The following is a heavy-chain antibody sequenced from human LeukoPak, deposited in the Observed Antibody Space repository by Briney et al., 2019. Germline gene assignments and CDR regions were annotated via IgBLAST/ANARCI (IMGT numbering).Heavy chain of an antibody. CDR3: ARERVGGNWNDVAVFDY. J-gene: IGHJ4*02. Sequence: PSQTLSLTCTVSGGSISSGGYYWSWIRQHPGKGLEWIGYIYYSGSTYYNPSLKSRVTVSVDASKNQFSLKLSSVTAADTAVYYCARERVGGNWNDVAVFDYWGQGTLVTVSS. V-gene: IGHV4-31*03. D-gene: IGHD1-1*01. CDR1: GGSISSGGYY. CDR2: IYYSGST.